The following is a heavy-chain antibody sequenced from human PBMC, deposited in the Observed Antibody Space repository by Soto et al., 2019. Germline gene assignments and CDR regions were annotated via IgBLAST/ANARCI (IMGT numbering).Heavy chain of an antibody. Sequence: GGSLRLSCAASGFTFSSYWMSWVRQAPGKGLEWVANIKQDGSEKYYVDSVKGRFTISRDNAKNSLYLQMNSLRAEDTAVYYCARVHGSYQGYFDYPGQGTLVTVSS. CDR3: ARVHGSYQGYFDY. CDR1: GFTFSSYW. D-gene: IGHD1-26*01. J-gene: IGHJ4*02. V-gene: IGHV3-7*03. CDR2: IKQDGSEK.